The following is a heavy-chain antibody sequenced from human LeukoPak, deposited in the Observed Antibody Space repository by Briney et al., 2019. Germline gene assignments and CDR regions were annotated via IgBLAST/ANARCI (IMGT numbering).Heavy chain of an antibody. CDR1: GGPFSGYY. Sequence: PSETLSLTCAVYGGPFSGYYWSWIRQPPGKGLEWIGYIYYSGSTKYNPSLKSRVSISVDTSKNQFSLKLSSVIAADTAVYYCARHSSDYGGNFGYWGQGTLVTVSS. CDR2: IYYSGST. J-gene: IGHJ4*02. D-gene: IGHD4-23*01. V-gene: IGHV4-59*08. CDR3: ARHSSDYGGNFGY.